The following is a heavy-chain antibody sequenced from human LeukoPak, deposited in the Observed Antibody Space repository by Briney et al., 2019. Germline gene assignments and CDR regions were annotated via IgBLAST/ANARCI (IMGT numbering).Heavy chain of an antibody. J-gene: IGHJ6*02. CDR2: ISGSGGST. Sequence: PGGSLRLSCAASGFTFSSYAMSWVRQAPGKGLEWVSAISGSGGSTYYADSVKGRFTISRDNSKNTLYLQMNSLRAEDTAVYYCANPRTPYCSGGSCYSATDYYHYGMDVWGQGTTVTVSS. CDR1: GFTFSSYA. V-gene: IGHV3-23*01. D-gene: IGHD2-15*01. CDR3: ANPRTPYCSGGSCYSATDYYHYGMDV.